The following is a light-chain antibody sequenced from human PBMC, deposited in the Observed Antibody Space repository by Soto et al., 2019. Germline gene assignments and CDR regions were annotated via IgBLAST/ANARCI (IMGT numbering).Light chain of an antibody. CDR1: QSVLYSSNNKNY. J-gene: IGKJ4*01. V-gene: IGKV4-1*01. Sequence: DLVLTQSPDSLAFSLGERATINCKSSQSVLYSSNNKNYLAWYQQKPGQPPKLLIYWASTRESGVPDRFSGSGSGTDFTLTISSLQAEDVAVYYCQQYYSTPLSFGGGTKVDIK. CDR3: QQYYSTPLS. CDR2: WAS.